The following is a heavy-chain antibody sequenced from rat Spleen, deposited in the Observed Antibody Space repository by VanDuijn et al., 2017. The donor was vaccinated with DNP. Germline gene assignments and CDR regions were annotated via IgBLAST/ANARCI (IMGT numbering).Heavy chain of an antibody. CDR1: GFPFNNHW. CDR3: VRPGIG. CDR2: ITPGGGNT. V-gene: IGHV5-31*01. J-gene: IGHJ3*01. Sequence: EVQLVESGGDLVQPGRSLKLSCVASGFPFNNHWMTWIRQVPGKGLEWVASITPGGGNTYFPDSVKGRFTISRNNAKNTLYLQMDRLRSEDTATYYCVRPGIGWGQGSLVTVSS.